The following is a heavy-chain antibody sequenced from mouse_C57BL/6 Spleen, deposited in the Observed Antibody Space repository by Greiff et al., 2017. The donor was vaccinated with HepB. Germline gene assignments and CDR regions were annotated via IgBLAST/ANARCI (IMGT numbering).Heavy chain of an antibody. D-gene: IGHD2-2*01. CDR2: IDPSDSYT. J-gene: IGHJ3*01. V-gene: IGHV1-69*01. CDR3: ARRDYGYDVWFAY. Sequence: QVQLKQPGAELVMPGASVKLSCKASGYTFTSYWMHWVKQRPGQGLEWIGEIDPSDSYTNYNQKFKGKSTLTVDKSSSTAYMQLSSLTSEDSAVYYCARRDYGYDVWFAYWGQGTLVTVSA. CDR1: GYTFTSYW.